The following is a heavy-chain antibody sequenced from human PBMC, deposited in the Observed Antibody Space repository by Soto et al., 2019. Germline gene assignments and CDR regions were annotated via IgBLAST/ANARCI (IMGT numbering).Heavy chain of an antibody. CDR3: ARSPRSSPYFDY. D-gene: IGHD6-13*01. CDR1: GYTFSNFW. J-gene: IGHJ4*02. Sequence: LTISCQCSGYTFSNFWIGWVRQLPGKGLEWMGIIYPGDHETRYSPSFHGKVTISADKSINTAYLQWNSLEASDTAFYFCARSPRSSPYFDYWGQGALVTVSS. V-gene: IGHV5-51*01. CDR2: IYPGDHET.